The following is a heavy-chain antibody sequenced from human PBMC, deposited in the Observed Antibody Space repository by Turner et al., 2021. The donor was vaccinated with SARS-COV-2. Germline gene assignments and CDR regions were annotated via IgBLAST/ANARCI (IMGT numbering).Heavy chain of an antibody. CDR2: IKKDGSEK. D-gene: IGHD6-13*01. CDR1: GFTFSSYW. V-gene: IGHV3-7*03. Sequence: EVQRVESGGGLVQPGGSLRLSCAAAGFTFSSYWMSWVRQAPGKGLEWVANIKKDGSEKYYVDSVKGRFTISRDNAKNSLYLQMNSLRAEDTAVYYCARLHTSSWYFDYWGQGTLVTVSS. J-gene: IGHJ4*02. CDR3: ARLHTSSWYFDY.